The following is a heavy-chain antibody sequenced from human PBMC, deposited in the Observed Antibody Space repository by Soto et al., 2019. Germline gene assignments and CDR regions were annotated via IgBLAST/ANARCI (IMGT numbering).Heavy chain of an antibody. D-gene: IGHD3-16*02. CDR1: GFTFSSYG. CDR2: IWYDGSNK. V-gene: IGHV3-33*01. Sequence: QVQLVESGGGVVQPGRSLRLSCAASGFTFSSYGMHWVRQAPGKGLEWVAVIWYDGSNKYYADSVKGRFTISRDNSKNTLYLQMNSLRAVDMAVYYCARMSELSGLLNSFDICGQGTMVTASS. J-gene: IGHJ3*02. CDR3: ARMSELSGLLNSFDI.